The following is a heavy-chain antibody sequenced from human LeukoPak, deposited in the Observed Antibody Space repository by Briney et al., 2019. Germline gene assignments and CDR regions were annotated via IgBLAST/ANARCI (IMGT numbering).Heavy chain of an antibody. J-gene: IGHJ4*02. CDR3: ARQTATAPPGTKNPFDY. CDR1: GYTFTDYF. V-gene: IGHV1-2*02. CDR2: INPNSGAAST. D-gene: IGHD2-15*01. Sequence: ASVKVSCKASGYTFTDYFMHWVRLAPGQGPESMGWINPNSGAASTDYPQKFRDRVTLTRDTTINTAFMELTRLTSDDTALYFCARQTATAPPGTKNPFDYGGQGTLITVPS.